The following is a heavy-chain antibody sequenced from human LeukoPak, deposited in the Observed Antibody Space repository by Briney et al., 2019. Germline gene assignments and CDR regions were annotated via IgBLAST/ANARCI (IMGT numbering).Heavy chain of an antibody. V-gene: IGHV5-51*01. J-gene: IGHJ3*02. Sequence: GESLKISCKGSGYSFTSYWIGWVRQMPGKGLGWMGIIYPGDSDTRYSPSFQGQVTISADKSISTAYLQWSSLKASDTAMYYCARRRVSGSYFYAFDIWGQGTMVTVSS. CDR3: ARRRVSGSYFYAFDI. CDR2: IYPGDSDT. CDR1: GYSFTSYW. D-gene: IGHD1-26*01.